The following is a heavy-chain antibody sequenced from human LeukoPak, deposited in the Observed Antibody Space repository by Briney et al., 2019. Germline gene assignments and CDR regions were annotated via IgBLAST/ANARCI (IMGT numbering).Heavy chain of an antibody. J-gene: IGHJ6*03. V-gene: IGHV4-61*01. D-gene: IGHD6-6*01. CDR2: IYYSGST. Sequence: SETLSLTCTVSGGSISSDNYHWSWIRQPPGKGLEWIGYIYYSGSTNYSPSLKSRVTISVDTSKNQFSLKLSSVTAADTAVYYCARGRIGERAARKSYYYYMDVWGKGTTVTVSS. CDR3: ARGRIGERAARKSYYYYMDV. CDR1: GGSISSDNYH.